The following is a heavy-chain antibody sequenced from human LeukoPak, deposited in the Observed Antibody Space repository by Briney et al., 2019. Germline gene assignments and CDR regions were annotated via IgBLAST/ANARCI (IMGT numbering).Heavy chain of an antibody. CDR2: IYYSGNT. CDR3: ARTPRITMVRGVFRSRAFDI. J-gene: IGHJ3*02. Sequence: TSETLSLTCTVSGVSISSSNSYWGWIRQPPGKGLEWIGSIYYSGNTYYNASLKSQVSISIDASKNQFSLRLTSVTAADTAVYYCARTPRITMVRGVFRSRAFDIWGQGTMVTVSS. V-gene: IGHV4-39*01. CDR1: GVSISSSNSY. D-gene: IGHD3-10*01.